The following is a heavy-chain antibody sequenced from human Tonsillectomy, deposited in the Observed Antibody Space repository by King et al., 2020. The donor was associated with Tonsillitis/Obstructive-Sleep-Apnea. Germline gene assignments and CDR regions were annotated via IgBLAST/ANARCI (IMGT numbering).Heavy chain of an antibody. D-gene: IGHD3-3*01. CDR3: ARDEFGGDCWGGYYSYYYCGMDV. CDR1: GFTFSSYA. CDR2: ISYDGSNK. Sequence: VQLVQSGGGVVQPGRSLRLSCAASGFTFSSYAMHWVRQAPGKGLEWVAVISYDGSNKYYADSVKGRFTISRDNSKNTLYLQMNSLRAEDTAVYYCARDEFGGDCWGGYYSYYYCGMDVWGQGTTVTVSS. V-gene: IGHV3-30*04. J-gene: IGHJ6*02.